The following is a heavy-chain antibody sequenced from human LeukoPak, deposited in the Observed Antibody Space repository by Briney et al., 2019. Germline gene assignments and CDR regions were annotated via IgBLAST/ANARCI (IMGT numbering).Heavy chain of an antibody. CDR1: GGXISGTNC. J-gene: IGHJ4*02. V-gene: IGHV4/OR15-8*02. CDR3: SRESGPFCPFGY. CDR2: ISLAGQT. Sequence: SETLSLTCDVSGGXISGTNCWSWVRQPPGQGLEWIGEISLAGQTNYNPSLNGRVTMSLDKSSNQLSLHLTSVTAADTATYFCSRESGPFCPFGYWGQGTLVIVSS. D-gene: IGHD1-26*01.